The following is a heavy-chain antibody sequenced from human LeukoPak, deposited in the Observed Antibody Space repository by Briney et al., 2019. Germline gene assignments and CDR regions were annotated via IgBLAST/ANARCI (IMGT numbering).Heavy chain of an antibody. CDR1: GFTFNNYA. D-gene: IGHD2-2*01. CDR2: ISSSSSYI. J-gene: IGHJ4*02. V-gene: IGHV3-21*01. CDR3: ASGEGTCRYCSSS. Sequence: PGGSLRLSCAASGFTFNNYAMTWVRQAPGKGLEWVSSISSSSSYIYYADSVKGRFTISRDNAKNSLYLQMDSLRAEDTAVYYCASGEGTCRYCSSSWGQGTLVTVSS.